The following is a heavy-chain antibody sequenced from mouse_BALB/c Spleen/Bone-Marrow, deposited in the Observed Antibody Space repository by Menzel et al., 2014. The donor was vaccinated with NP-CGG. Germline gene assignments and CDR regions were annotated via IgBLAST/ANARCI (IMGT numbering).Heavy chain of an antibody. CDR3: AREPTVVAGAWFAY. D-gene: IGHD1-1*01. J-gene: IGHJ3*01. V-gene: IGHV2-6-7*02. Sequence: VQLQESGPGLVAPSQSLSITCTVSGFSLTGYGVNWVRQPPGKGLEWLGMIWGDGSTDYNSALKSRLSISKDNSKSQVFLKMNRLQTDDTARYYCAREPTVVAGAWFAYWGPGTLVTVSA. CDR1: GFSLTGYG. CDR2: IWGDGST.